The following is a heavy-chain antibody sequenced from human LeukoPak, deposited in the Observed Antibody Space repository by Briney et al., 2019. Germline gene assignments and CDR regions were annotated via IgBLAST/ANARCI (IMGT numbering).Heavy chain of an antibody. V-gene: IGHV1-18*01. D-gene: IGHD3-3*01. CDR2: ISAYNGNT. CDR3: ARDKVRLRFLEWFDY. CDR1: GYTFTSYG. Sequence: ASVKVFCKASGYTFTSYGISWVRQAPGQGLEWMGWISAYNGNTNYAQKLQGRVTMTTDTSTSTAYMELRSLRSDDTAVYYCARDKVRLRFLEWFDYWGQGTLVTVSS. J-gene: IGHJ4*02.